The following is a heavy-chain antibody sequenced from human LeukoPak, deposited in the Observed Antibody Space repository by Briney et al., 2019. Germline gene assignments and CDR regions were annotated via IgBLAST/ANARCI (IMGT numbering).Heavy chain of an antibody. CDR2: MKPNNGNT. CDR3: ARGDGYGFSFDY. J-gene: IGHJ4*02. D-gene: IGHD5-18*01. V-gene: IGHV1-8*01. Sequence: ASVKVSCKASGYTFTSFDINWVRQATGQGLEWVGWMKPNNGNTGYAQRFQGRVTMTRNTSISTAYMELSSLRSEDTAVYYCARGDGYGFSFDYWGQGTLVTVSS. CDR1: GYTFTSFD.